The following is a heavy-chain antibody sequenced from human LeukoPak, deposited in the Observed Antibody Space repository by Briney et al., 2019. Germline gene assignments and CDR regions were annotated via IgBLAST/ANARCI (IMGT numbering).Heavy chain of an antibody. J-gene: IGHJ4*02. CDR2: INYSGST. CDR1: GGSISSYY. Sequence: SETLSLTCTVSGGSISSYYWSWIRQPAGKGLELIGYINYSGSTNYHPSLKSRVTISVDTSKNQFSLNLSSVTAADTAVYYCARDQGAAAYWGQGTLVTVSS. V-gene: IGHV4-59*12. D-gene: IGHD6-13*01. CDR3: ARDQGAAAY.